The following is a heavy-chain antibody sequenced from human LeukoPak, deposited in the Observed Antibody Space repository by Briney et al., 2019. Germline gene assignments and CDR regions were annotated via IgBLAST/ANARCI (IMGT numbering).Heavy chain of an antibody. J-gene: IGHJ4*02. Sequence: AASVTVSCKASGGTFSSYAMSWVRQAHGEGIEWMGGIIPIFGKANYAQKLQGRVTITAEQSTRTAYREVSRLRWKDTGVYYCARSVTQWYYYYASGREPFDYWGQGPLVTVSS. CDR2: IIPIFGKA. CDR1: GGTFSSYA. CDR3: ARSVTQWYYYYASGREPFDY. D-gene: IGHD3-10*01. V-gene: IGHV1-69*13.